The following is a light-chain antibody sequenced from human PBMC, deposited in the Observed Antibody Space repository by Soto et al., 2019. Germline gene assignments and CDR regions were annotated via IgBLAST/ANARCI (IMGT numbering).Light chain of an antibody. CDR2: EPS. Sequence: ETVLTQSPGTLSFSPGERASLSCRASQSISGRYLAWHQQKPGQAPRLLSYEPSSRATAIPDRFSGSGSGTDFILTISRLEPEDVAVYYGQQDGSSPLTFGGGTKVEIK. CDR3: QQDGSSPLT. CDR1: QSISGRY. J-gene: IGKJ4*01. V-gene: IGKV3-20*01.